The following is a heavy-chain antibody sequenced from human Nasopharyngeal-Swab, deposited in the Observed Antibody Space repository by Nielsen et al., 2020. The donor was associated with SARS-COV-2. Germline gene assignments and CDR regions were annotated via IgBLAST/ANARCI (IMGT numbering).Heavy chain of an antibody. Sequence: SETLSLTCAVYGGPFSGYYWSWIRQPPGQGLEWIGEINHSGSTNYNPSLKSRVTISVDTSKNQFSLKLSSVTAADTAVYYCAGGDNSGYFDYWGQGTLVTVSS. J-gene: IGHJ4*02. V-gene: IGHV4-34*01. D-gene: IGHD3-22*01. CDR2: INHSGST. CDR3: AGGDNSGYFDY. CDR1: GGPFSGYY.